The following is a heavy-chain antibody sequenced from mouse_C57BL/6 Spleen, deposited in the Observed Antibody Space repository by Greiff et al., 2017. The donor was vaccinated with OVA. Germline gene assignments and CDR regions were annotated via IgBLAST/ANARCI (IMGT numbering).Heavy chain of an antibody. CDR1: GYTFTSYW. D-gene: IGHD1-1*02. Sequence: QVQLQQPGAELVRPGSSVTLSCTASGYTFTSYWLDWVKQRPLQGLQWIGNIYPSDSETHYNQKFKNNTTLTLDKSSSTAFMPLNCLTSEDSAVYDAASYCGGGSYLYFDVWGTGTTVTVSS. V-gene: IGHV1-61*01. CDR2: IYPSDSET. J-gene: IGHJ1*03. CDR3: ASYCGGGSYLYFDV.